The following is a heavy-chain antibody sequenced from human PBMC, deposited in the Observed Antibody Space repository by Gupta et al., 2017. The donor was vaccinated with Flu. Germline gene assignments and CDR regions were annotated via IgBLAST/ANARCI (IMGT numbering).Heavy chain of an antibody. D-gene: IGHD5-18*01. CDR2: ISAHNGNT. Sequence: QAQLMQSGAEMKKPGASVRVSCKASGYTFTNLGLSWVRQAPGQGLEWMGWISAHNGNTKYVQKFQGRITMTTETSTSTAYMDLRSLRSDDTATYFCARDKRLMDSPLVRVPYYGMDVWGQGTTVTVSS. J-gene: IGHJ6*02. CDR1: GYTFTNLG. CDR3: ARDKRLMDSPLVRVPYYGMDV. V-gene: IGHV1-18*01.